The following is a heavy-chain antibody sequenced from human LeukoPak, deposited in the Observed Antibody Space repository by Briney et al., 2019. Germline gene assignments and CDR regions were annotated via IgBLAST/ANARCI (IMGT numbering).Heavy chain of an antibody. Sequence: GGSLRLSCAVSGITLSNYGMSRVRQAPGKGLEWVAGLSGSGGGTNYADSVQGRFTISRDNPENTLYLQKNSLRAEDTAVYFCAKRGVVIRVFLVGFHKEAYYFDSWGQGALVTVSS. V-gene: IGHV3-23*01. CDR3: AKRGVVIRVFLVGFHKEAYYFDS. J-gene: IGHJ4*02. CDR2: LSGSGGGT. CDR1: GITLSNYG. D-gene: IGHD3-10*01.